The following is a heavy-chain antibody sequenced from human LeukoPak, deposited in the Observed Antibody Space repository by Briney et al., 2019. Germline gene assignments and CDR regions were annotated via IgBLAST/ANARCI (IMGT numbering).Heavy chain of an antibody. Sequence: SGPVLVKPTETLTLTCTVSGFSLSNARMGVSWIRQPPGKALEWLAHIFSNDEKSYSTSLKSRLTISKDTSKSQVVLTMTNMDPVHTATYYCSRTDSSGWYGGPPPFDSWGQGTLVTVSS. D-gene: IGHD6-19*01. CDR2: IFSNDEK. J-gene: IGHJ4*02. CDR1: GFSLSNARMG. CDR3: SRTDSSGWYGGPPPFDS. V-gene: IGHV2-26*01.